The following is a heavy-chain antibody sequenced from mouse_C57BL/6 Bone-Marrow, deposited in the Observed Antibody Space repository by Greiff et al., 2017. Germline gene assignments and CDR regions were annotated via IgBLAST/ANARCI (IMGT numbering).Heavy chain of an antibody. CDR3: ARGLYGNYGWFAY. V-gene: IGHV1-81*01. J-gene: IGHJ3*01. D-gene: IGHD2-1*01. CDR1: GYTFTSYG. CDR2: IYPRSGNT. Sequence: QVQLQQSGAELARPGASVKLSCKASGYTFTSYGISWVKQRTGQGLEWIGEIYPRSGNTYYNEKFKGKATLTADKSSSTAYMELRSLTSEDSAVYFCARGLYGNYGWFAYWGQGTLVTVSA.